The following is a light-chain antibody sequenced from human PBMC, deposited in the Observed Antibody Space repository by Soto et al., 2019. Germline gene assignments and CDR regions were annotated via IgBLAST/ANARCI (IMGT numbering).Light chain of an antibody. Sequence: LTQPASVSGSPGQSITISCTGTSSDFGAYNYVSWYQQYPGKVPKLLIYNVSNRPSGVSNRFSGSKSGNTASLTISGLQAEDEADYFCTSYTSGSLYVFGTGTKVTVL. CDR3: TSYTSGSLYV. V-gene: IGLV2-14*01. CDR1: SSDFGAYNY. CDR2: NVS. J-gene: IGLJ1*01.